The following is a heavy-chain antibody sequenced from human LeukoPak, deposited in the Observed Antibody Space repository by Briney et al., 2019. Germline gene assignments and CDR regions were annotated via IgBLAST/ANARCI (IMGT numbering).Heavy chain of an antibody. CDR3: ARHGPGIAAAGTNWFDP. CDR1: GGSISSYY. Sequence: PSQTLPLTCTVSGGSISSYYWSWIRQPPGKGLEWIAYIYYSGSTNYNPSLKSRVTISVDTSKNQFSLKLSSVTAADTAVYYCARHGPGIAAAGTNWFDPWGQGTLVTVSS. D-gene: IGHD6-13*01. CDR2: IYYSGST. J-gene: IGHJ5*02. V-gene: IGHV4-59*01.